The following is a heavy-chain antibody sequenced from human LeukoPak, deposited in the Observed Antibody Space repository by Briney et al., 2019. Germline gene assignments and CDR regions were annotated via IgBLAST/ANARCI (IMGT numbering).Heavy chain of an antibody. J-gene: IGHJ4*02. D-gene: IGHD3-10*01. V-gene: IGHV4-59*01. CDR2: IYYSGST. CDR3: ARGPVRGYFDY. Sequence: SETLSLTCTVSGGPISSYYWSWIRQPPGKGLEWIGYIYYSGSTNYNPSLKSRVTISVDTSKNQFSLKLSSVTAADTAVYYCARGPVRGYFDYWGQGTLVTVSS. CDR1: GGPISSYY.